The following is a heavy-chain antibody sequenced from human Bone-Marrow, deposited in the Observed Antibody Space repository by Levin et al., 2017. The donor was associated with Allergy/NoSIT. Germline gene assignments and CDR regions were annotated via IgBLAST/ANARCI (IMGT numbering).Heavy chain of an antibody. CDR1: GGTFSSHG. CDR2: IIPIFGPP. V-gene: IGHV1-69*13. J-gene: IGHJ6*03. D-gene: IGHD2-15*01. CDR3: AGLTGDCSGGACLSRYFYYYMDV. Sequence: ASVKVSCKASGGTFSSHGIAWVRQAPGQGLEWMGGIIPIFGPPNYAQKFQGRVTISADESTNTAYMELSSLRSDDTAVFYCAGLTGDCSGGACLSRYFYYYMDVWGKGITVTVSS.